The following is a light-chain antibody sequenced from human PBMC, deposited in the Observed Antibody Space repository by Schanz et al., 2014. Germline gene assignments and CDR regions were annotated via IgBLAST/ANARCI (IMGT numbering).Light chain of an antibody. CDR1: SSDVGRYNF. CDR3: CSYVSSTTPYV. CDR2: DVS. V-gene: IGLV2-14*03. J-gene: IGLJ1*01. Sequence: QSALTQPASVSGSPGQSITISCTGTSSDVGRYNFVSWYQQHPDKAPKLMIYDVSNRPSGVSNRFSGSKSANTASLTISGLQAEDEADYYCCSYVSSTTPYVFGFGTKVTVL.